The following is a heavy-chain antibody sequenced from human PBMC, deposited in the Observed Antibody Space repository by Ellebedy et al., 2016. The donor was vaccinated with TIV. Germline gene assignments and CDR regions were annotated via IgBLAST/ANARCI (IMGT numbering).Heavy chain of an antibody. CDR2: IYQDGSEK. Sequence: ETLSLTCAASGFSFRNYWMGWVRQAPGKGLEWVANIYQDGSEKYYVDSVKGRFTISRDNAKNSLYLQLNSLRVEDTAVYYCARRGSYGEYAVQVNNWFDRWGQGTLVTV. CDR1: GFSFRNYW. CDR3: ARRGSYGEYAVQVNNWFDR. J-gene: IGHJ5*02. D-gene: IGHD4-17*01. V-gene: IGHV3-7*01.